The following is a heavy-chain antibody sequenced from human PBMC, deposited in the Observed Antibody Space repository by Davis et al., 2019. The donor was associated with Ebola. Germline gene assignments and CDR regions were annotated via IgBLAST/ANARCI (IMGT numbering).Heavy chain of an antibody. V-gene: IGHV3-30*18. J-gene: IGHJ4*02. D-gene: IGHD5-12*01. Sequence: GESLKISCAASGFTFSSYGMHWVRQAPGKGLEWVAVISYDGSNKYYADSVKGRFTISRDNSKNTLYLQMNSLRAEDTAVYYCAKVDSGYDSVGYWGQGTLVTVSS. CDR2: ISYDGSNK. CDR3: AKVDSGYDSVGY. CDR1: GFTFSSYG.